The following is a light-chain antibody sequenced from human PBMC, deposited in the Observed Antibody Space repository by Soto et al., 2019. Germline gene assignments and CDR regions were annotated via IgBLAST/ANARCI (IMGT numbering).Light chain of an antibody. CDR2: GTS. Sequence: EIVLTQSPGTLSFSPGERATLSCRASQSLSSSYLAWYQQKPGQAPRLLIYGTSIRATGIPDRFSGSGSGTDFTLTITRLELEDFAVYYCQQYGSTPVTFGQGTKVDIK. J-gene: IGKJ1*01. CDR1: QSLSSSY. V-gene: IGKV3-20*01. CDR3: QQYGSTPVT.